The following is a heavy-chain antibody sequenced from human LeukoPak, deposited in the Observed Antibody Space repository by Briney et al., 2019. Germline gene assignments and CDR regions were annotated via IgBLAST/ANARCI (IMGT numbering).Heavy chain of an antibody. CDR3: ATDRPQRSMDYDSSGYFFGY. D-gene: IGHD3-22*01. V-gene: IGHV1-2*02. CDR2: INPNSGGT. CDR1: GYTFTGYY. Sequence: ASVKVSCKASGYTFTGYYMHWVRQAPGQGLEWMGWINPNSGGTNYAQKFQGRVTMTRDTSISTAYMELSRLRSDDTAVYYCATDRPQRSMDYDSSGYFFGYWGQGTLVTVSS. J-gene: IGHJ4*02.